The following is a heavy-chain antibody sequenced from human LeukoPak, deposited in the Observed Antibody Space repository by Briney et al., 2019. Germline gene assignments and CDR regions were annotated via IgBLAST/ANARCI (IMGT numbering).Heavy chain of an antibody. V-gene: IGHV3-33*01. CDR2: IWYDGSNK. Sequence: PGGSLRLSCATSGFTFSSYGILWVRQAPGKGLEWVAVIWYDGSNKYYADSVKGRFTISRDQPKNTAYLQMNNVRVEDTAVYYCASTDYWGQGTLVTVSS. CDR3: ASTDY. J-gene: IGHJ4*02. CDR1: GFTFSSYG.